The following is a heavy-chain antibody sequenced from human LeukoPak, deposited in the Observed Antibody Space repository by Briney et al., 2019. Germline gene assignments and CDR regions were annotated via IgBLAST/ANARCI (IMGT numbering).Heavy chain of an antibody. CDR2: ISGSGGST. CDR1: GFTFSTYA. Sequence: PGVSLRLSCAASGFTFSTYAMSWVRQAPGKGLEWVSVISGSGGSTYYVDSVKGRFTISRDNSKNTLYLQMNSLRAEDTAVYYCAKGNSGQYFRSWGQGTLVTVSS. D-gene: IGHD3-22*01. CDR3: AKGNSGQYFRS. V-gene: IGHV3-23*01. J-gene: IGHJ4*02.